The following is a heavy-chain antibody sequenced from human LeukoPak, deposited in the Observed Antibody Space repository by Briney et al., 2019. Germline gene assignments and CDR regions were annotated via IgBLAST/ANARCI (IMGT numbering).Heavy chain of an antibody. CDR1: GYTFNTYG. CDR2: ISGYNGKT. J-gene: IGHJ4*02. Sequence: ASVKVSCKASGYTFNTYGITWVRQAPGQGLEWMGWISGYNGKTKYAQKLQGRVTMTTDTSTSTAYMELRSLRSDDTAVYYCAREVSDSSGYYYDYWGQGTLVTVSS. V-gene: IGHV1-18*01. D-gene: IGHD3-22*01. CDR3: AREVSDSSGYYYDY.